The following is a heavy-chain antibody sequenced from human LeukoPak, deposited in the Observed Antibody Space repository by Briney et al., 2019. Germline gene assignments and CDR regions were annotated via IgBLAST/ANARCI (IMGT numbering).Heavy chain of an antibody. V-gene: IGHV4-30-2*01. CDR1: GGSISSGGYY. CDR3: ARDLSLRREGDWYFDL. D-gene: IGHD2/OR15-2a*01. Sequence: SQTLSLTCTVSGGSISSGGYYWSWIRQPPGKGLEWIGYIYHSGSTYYNPSLKSRVTISVDTSKNQFSLKLSSVTAADTAVYYCARDLSLRREGDWYFDLWGRGTLVTVSS. CDR2: IYHSGST. J-gene: IGHJ2*01.